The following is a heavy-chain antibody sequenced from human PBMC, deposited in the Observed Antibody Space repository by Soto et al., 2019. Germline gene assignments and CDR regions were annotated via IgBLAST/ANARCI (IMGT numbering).Heavy chain of an antibody. V-gene: IGHV3-30*18. J-gene: IGHJ4*02. CDR2: VSHDGRNT. CDR3: AKDDGYYDILTGYSVPGY. Sequence: PGGSLRLSCAASGFTFSDYAMHWVRQAPGKGLEWVAVVSHDGRNTHYADSVKGRFTISRDSSKNTLYLQMNSLRAEDTAVYYCAKDDGYYDILTGYSVPGYWGQGTLVTVSS. CDR1: GFTFSDYA. D-gene: IGHD3-9*01.